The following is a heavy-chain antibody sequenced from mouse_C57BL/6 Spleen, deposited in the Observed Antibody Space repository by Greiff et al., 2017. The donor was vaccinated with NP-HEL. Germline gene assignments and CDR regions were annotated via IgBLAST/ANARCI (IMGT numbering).Heavy chain of an antibody. J-gene: IGHJ2*01. CDR1: GFTFSSYA. CDR3: ARDDTTGGGFGY. V-gene: IGHV5-4*01. CDR2: ISDGGSYT. D-gene: IGHD1-1*01. Sequence: EVHLVESGGGLVKPGGSLKLSCAASGFTFSSYAMSWVRQTPEKRLEWVATISDGGSYTYYPDNVKGRFTISRDNAKNNLYLQMSHLKSEDTAMYYCARDDTTGGGFGYWGQGTTLTVSS.